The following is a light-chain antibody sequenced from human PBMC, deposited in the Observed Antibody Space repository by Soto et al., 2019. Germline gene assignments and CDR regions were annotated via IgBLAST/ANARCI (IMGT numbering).Light chain of an antibody. V-gene: IGKV3-11*01. Sequence: EIVLTQSPATLSLSPGERATLSCRASQRVSSYLAWYQQKPGQAPRLLIYDASNRATGIPARFSGSGSGTDFTLTISSLEHEDFAVYYWQQRSNWPLTFGGGTKVKIK. CDR1: QRVSSY. CDR3: QQRSNWPLT. J-gene: IGKJ4*01. CDR2: DAS.